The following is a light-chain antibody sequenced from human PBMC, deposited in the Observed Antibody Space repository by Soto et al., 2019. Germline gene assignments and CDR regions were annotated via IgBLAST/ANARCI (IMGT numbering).Light chain of an antibody. V-gene: IGLV2-14*01. CDR3: SSFTNSSTLVV. CDR2: EVN. J-gene: IGLJ2*01. CDR1: SGDIGGYNY. Sequence: QSALTQPASVSGSHGQSVTISCTGTSGDIGGYNYVSWYQHHPGKAPKLVISEVNHRPSGISNRFSGSKSGTTASLTISGLQAEDEAHYYCSSFTNSSTLVVFGGGTKLTVL.